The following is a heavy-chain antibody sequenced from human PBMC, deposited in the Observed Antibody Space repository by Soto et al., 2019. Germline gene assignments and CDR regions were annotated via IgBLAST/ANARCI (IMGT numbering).Heavy chain of an antibody. J-gene: IGHJ6*02. CDR3: TRDYLGHDSSGKVGYYYYYGMDV. V-gene: IGHV3-30-3*01. D-gene: IGHD3-22*01. CDR2: ISYDGSNK. CDR1: GFTFSSYA. Sequence: QVQLVESGGGVVQPGRSLRLSCAASGFTFSSYAMHWVRQAPGKGLEWVAVISYDGSNKYYADSVKGRFTISRDNSKNTLYLQMNSLRAEDTAVYYCTRDYLGHDSSGKVGYYYYYGMDVWGQGTTVTVSS.